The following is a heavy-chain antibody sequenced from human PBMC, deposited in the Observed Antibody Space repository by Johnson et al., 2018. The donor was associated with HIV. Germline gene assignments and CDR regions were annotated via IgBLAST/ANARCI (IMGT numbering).Heavy chain of an antibody. CDR2: INGDGSRT. CDR1: GFTFNDHW. D-gene: IGHD3-16*01. CDR3: VRTSCTGARCLGYDPFDV. Sequence: VQLVESGGGLVQPGRSLKLSCAASGFTFNDHWMQWVRQAPGKGLVWVSRINGDGSRTSYADSVKGRFTIARDNAKNTLFLEMKSLRAEDTAVYYCVRTSCTGARCLGYDPFDVWGQGTMVTVSS. V-gene: IGHV3-74*02. J-gene: IGHJ3*01.